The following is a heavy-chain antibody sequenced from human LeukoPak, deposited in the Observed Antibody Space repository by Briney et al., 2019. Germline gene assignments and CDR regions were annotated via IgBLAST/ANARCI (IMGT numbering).Heavy chain of an antibody. CDR2: ISYDGSNK. J-gene: IGHJ4*02. CDR3: AKDQVGAHFDY. CDR1: GFTFSSYG. Sequence: GGSLRLSCAASGFTFSSYGMHWVRQAPGKGLEWVAVISYDGSNKYYADSVKGRFTISRDNSKNTLYLQMNSLRAEDTAVCYCAKDQVGAHFDYWGQGTLVTVSS. V-gene: IGHV3-30*18. D-gene: IGHD1-26*01.